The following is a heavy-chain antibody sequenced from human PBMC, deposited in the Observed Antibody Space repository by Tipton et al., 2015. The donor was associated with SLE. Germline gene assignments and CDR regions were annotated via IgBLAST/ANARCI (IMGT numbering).Heavy chain of an antibody. CDR3: ARHEIFGLLDHDADNWFDP. J-gene: IGHJ5*02. CDR1: GDSVTSSYY. V-gene: IGHV4-28*01. Sequence: TLSLTCAVSGDSVTSSYYWGWIRQPPGKRLEWIGNIHYSGITYYNPSLRSRVSVSVDTSKNQFSLRLSSVTAADTALYYCARHEIFGLLDHDADNWFDPWGQGTLVTVSS. CDR2: IHYSGIT. D-gene: IGHD3/OR15-3a*01.